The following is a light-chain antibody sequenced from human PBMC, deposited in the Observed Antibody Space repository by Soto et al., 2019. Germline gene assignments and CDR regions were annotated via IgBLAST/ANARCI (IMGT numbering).Light chain of an antibody. CDR3: QQYYSYPLT. Sequence: DIQMTQSPSTLSSSVGDRVTITCRASQSISSWLAWYQQKPGKAPNLLIYKASTLESGVPSSFSGCGSGTEFTLTISSLQPDDFATYYCQQYYSYPLTFGGGTKVEIK. CDR1: QSISSW. CDR2: KAS. V-gene: IGKV1-5*03. J-gene: IGKJ4*01.